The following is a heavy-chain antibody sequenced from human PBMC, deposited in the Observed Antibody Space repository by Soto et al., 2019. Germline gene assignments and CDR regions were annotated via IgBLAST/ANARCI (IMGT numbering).Heavy chain of an antibody. Sequence: QVQLVQSGAEVRKSGSSVKVSCKLSGASFDSYTITWVRQAPGQGLEWMGGIIPIFGTTNYAQKFQGRLTITADGCTSAAYMDLSSLPSEDTAVYYCARGPLYDLESGMYWYVDLWGRGTLVTVSS. CDR2: IIPIFGTT. J-gene: IGHJ2*01. CDR3: ARGPLYDLESGMYWYVDL. D-gene: IGHD1-26*01. V-gene: IGHV1-69*01. CDR1: GASFDSYT.